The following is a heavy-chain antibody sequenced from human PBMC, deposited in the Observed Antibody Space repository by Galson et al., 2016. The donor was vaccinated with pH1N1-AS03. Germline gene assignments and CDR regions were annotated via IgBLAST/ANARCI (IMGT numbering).Heavy chain of an antibody. V-gene: IGHV1-8*03. Sequence: SVKVSCKASGYTFTTYDINWVRQAPGQGLEWMGWMNPDSGNTGYAPSFQGRVTITRDTSISTAYMELSSLRSEDTAVDYCARGVVDCSGPACAGTLRFDPWGQGTLVTFSS. CDR2: MNPDSGNT. CDR3: ARGVVDCSGPACAGTLRFDP. D-gene: IGHD2-15*01. J-gene: IGHJ5*02. CDR1: GYTFTTYD.